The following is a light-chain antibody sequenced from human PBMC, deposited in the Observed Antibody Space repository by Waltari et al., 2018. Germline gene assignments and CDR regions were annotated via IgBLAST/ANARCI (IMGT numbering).Light chain of an antibody. V-gene: IGLV1-47*01. J-gene: IGLJ2*01. CDR2: RNN. CDR1: RSNIENNY. Sequence: QSALIQPPSVSGTPGQRVTISCSGNRSNIENNYVYWFQQLPGTAPKVLIYRNNERPSGVPDRFSGSKSAASASLAISWLRSEDEADYYCSSWDDDLRGRVFGGGTKVTVL. CDR3: SSWDDDLRGRV.